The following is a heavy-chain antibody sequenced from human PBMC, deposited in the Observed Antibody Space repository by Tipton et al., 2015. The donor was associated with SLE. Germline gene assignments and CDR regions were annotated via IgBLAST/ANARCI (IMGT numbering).Heavy chain of an antibody. J-gene: IGHJ4*02. CDR2: IFNSGTT. Sequence: TLSLTCTVSGGSISSGDYYWSWIRQPPGKGLEWIGYIFNSGTTYYNPSLERRITISVDTSRNHFSLKLNSVTAADTAVYYCARDGGPNCSGGSCYSTYWGQGTLVTVSS. CDR3: ARDGGPNCSGGSCYSTY. CDR1: GGSISSGDYY. V-gene: IGHV4-30-4*01. D-gene: IGHD2-15*01.